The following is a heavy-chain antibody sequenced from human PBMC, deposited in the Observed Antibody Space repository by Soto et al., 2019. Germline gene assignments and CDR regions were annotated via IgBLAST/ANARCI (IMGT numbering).Heavy chain of an antibody. D-gene: IGHD3-9*01. CDR3: TTNSYRSVYNYDTGSYSFVFDY. CDR1: GFTFNDAW. J-gene: IGHJ4*02. V-gene: IGHV3-15*01. CDR2: IKSKTDGGTT. Sequence: EVQLVASGGGVVKPGESHKLSCAASGFTFNDAWMSWVRQAPGKGLEWVGRIKSKTDGGTTDYPAPVKGRFSISRDDSEDTLYLQRTSPQTEDTAVYFCTTNSYRSVYNYDTGSYSFVFDYLGQGTLVTVSS.